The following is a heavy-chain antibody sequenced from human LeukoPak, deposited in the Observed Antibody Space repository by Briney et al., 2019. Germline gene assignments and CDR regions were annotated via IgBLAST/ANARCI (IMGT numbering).Heavy chain of an antibody. D-gene: IGHD6-13*01. V-gene: IGHV5-51*01. CDR2: IYPGDSDT. CDR1: GYSFSSYW. Sequence: GESLKISCKGSGYSFSSYWIGWVRQVPGKGLEWMGIIYPGDSDTRYSPSFQGQVTISADKSISTAYLQWSSLKASDTAIYYCVRLVGYSSDYWGQGTLVTVSS. CDR3: VRLVGYSSDY. J-gene: IGHJ4*02.